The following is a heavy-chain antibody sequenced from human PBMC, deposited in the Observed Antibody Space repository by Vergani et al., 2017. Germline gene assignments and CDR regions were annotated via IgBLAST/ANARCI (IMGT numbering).Heavy chain of an antibody. CDR2: IYSGGST. Sequence: EVQLVESGGGLVQPGGSLRLSCAASGFTVSSNYMSWVRQAPGKGLEWVSVIYSGGSTYYADSVKGRFTISRDNSKNTLYLQMNSLRAEDTAVYYCARESIAAGDGFDIWGQGTMVTVSS. V-gene: IGHV3-66*02. D-gene: IGHD6-13*01. CDR3: ARESIAAGDGFDI. CDR1: GFTVSSNY. J-gene: IGHJ3*02.